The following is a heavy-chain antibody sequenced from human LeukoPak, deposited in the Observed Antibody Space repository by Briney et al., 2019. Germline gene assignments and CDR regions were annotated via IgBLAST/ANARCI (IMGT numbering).Heavy chain of an antibody. CDR2: IYYHGGT. V-gene: IGHV4-61*01. CDR1: GDPISGYSNYK. D-gene: IGHD6-13*01. J-gene: IGHJ4*02. CDR3: VREYSGFDY. Sequence: SETLSLTCMVPGDPISGYSNYKWTWIRQPPGKGLEWIGYIYYHGGTNYNPSLKSRVTFSVDTSKNQFSLKLTSVTAADTAVYYCVREYSGFDYWGQGTLVTVSS.